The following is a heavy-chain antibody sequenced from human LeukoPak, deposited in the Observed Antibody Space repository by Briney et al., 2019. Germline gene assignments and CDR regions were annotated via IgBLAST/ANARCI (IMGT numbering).Heavy chain of an antibody. CDR1: GGSSSSSSYY. CDR3: ARLGSSGEYLGAFDI. D-gene: IGHD1-26*01. V-gene: IGHV4-39*01. Sequence: SETLSLTCTVSGGSSSSSSYYWGWIRQPPGKGLEWIGSIYYSGSTHYNPSLGSRVTISVDTSKNQFSLKLNSVTAADTAIYYCARLGSSGEYLGAFDIWGQGTMVTVSS. J-gene: IGHJ3*02. CDR2: IYYSGST.